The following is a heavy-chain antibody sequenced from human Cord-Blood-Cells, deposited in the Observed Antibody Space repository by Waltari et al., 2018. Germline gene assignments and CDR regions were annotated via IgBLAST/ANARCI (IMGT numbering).Heavy chain of an antibody. Sequence: QVTLKEYGPVLVKPTETLTLTCTVSGFSLSNARMGVSWIRQPPGKALEWLAHIFSNDEKSYSTSLKSRLTISKDTSKSQVVLTMTNMDPVDTASYYCARIPLSYYYYGMDVWGQGTTVTVSS. CDR1: GFSLSNARMG. J-gene: IGHJ6*02. CDR3: ARIPLSYYYYGMDV. V-gene: IGHV2-26*01. CDR2: IFSNDEK.